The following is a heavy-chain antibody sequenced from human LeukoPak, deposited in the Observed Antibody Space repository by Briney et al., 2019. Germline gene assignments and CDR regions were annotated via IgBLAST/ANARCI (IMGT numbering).Heavy chain of an antibody. CDR2: ISSSSSYI. D-gene: IGHD5-24*01. CDR3: ARSWRWLQDRNHFDAFDI. V-gene: IGHV3-21*01. J-gene: IGHJ3*02. Sequence: GGSLRLSCAASGFTFSSYSMNWVRQAPGKGLEWVSSISSSSSYIYYADSVKGRFTISRDNAKNSLYLQMNSLRAEDTAVYYCARSWRWLQDRNHFDAFDIWVQGTMVTVS. CDR1: GFTFSSYS.